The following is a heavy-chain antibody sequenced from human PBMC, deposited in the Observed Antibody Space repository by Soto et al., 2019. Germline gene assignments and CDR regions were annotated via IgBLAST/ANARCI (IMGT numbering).Heavy chain of an antibody. CDR1: GGSINSGGYY. D-gene: IGHD2-15*01. CDR2: IYDSGTT. J-gene: IGHJ5*02. CDR3: ARDLARSCSGGTCNNWLDP. Sequence: QVQLQESGPGLVKPSQTLSLTCTVSGGSINSGGYYWSWIRQHPGKGLEYIGYIYDSGTTYYNPSLKSRVTMLIDTSKNQFSLKLSSVTAADTAVYFCARDLARSCSGGTCNNWLDPWGPGTLVTVSS. V-gene: IGHV4-31*03.